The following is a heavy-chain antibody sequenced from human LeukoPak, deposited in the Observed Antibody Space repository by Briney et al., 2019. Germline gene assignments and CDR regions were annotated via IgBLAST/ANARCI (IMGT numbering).Heavy chain of an antibody. J-gene: IGHJ4*02. Sequence: GASVKVSCKASGYAFTGYYMNWVQQAPGQGLEWIGRINPNSGGTNYAQKFQGRVTMTREASISTAYMELSRLRSDDTAVYYCARRAAAAEFDYWGQGTLVTVSS. CDR2: INPNSGGT. V-gene: IGHV1-2*06. CDR3: ARRAAAAEFDY. CDR1: GYAFTGYY. D-gene: IGHD6-13*01.